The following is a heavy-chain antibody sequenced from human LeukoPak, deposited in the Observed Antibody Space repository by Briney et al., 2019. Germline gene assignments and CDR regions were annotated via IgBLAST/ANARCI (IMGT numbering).Heavy chain of an antibody. Sequence: ASVKVSCKASGYTFSSYDINWVRQTAGQGLEWMGWMNPKTGNTGFSQKFQGRVTITRDTSISTAYMELSRLTSEDTGVYYCTRGLPRDGLVVIAAANEYWGQGSLVTVSS. J-gene: IGHJ4*02. CDR1: GYTFSSYD. V-gene: IGHV1-8*03. D-gene: IGHD2-2*01. CDR2: MNPKTGNT. CDR3: TRGLPRDGLVVIAAANEY.